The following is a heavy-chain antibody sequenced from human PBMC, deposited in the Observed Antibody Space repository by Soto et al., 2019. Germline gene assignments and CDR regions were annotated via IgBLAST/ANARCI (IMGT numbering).Heavy chain of an antibody. CDR2: INPNSGGT. CDR1: GYTFTGYY. Sequence: ASVKVSCKASGYTFTGYYMHWVRQAPGQGLGWMGWINPNSGGTNYAQKFQGRVTMTRDTSISTAYMELSRLRSDDTAVYYCAGEGHSSSWYQHWGQGTLVTVSS. CDR3: AGEGHSSSWYQH. V-gene: IGHV1-2*02. J-gene: IGHJ1*01. D-gene: IGHD6-13*01.